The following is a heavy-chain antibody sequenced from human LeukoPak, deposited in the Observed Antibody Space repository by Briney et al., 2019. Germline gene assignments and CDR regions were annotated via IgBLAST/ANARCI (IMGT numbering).Heavy chain of an antibody. D-gene: IGHD2-2*02. J-gene: IGHJ1*01. V-gene: IGHV1-18*01. CDR1: GYTFTSYG. Sequence: ASVKVSCKASGYTFTSYGISWVRQAPGQGLERMGWISAYNGNTNYAQKLQGRVTMTTDTSTSTAYMELRSLRSDDTAVYYCARSADCSSTSCYKLGYFQHWGQGTLVTVSS. CDR2: ISAYNGNT. CDR3: ARSADCSSTSCYKLGYFQH.